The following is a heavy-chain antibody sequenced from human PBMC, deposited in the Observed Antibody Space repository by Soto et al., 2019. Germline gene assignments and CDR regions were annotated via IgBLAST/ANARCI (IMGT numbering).Heavy chain of an antibody. D-gene: IGHD6-6*01. Sequence: EVQLLESGGGLVQPGGSLRLSCAASGFTFSTYAMSWVRQAPAKGLEWVSAISGTGGSTYYADSVKGRFSISRDNSKNTLYLQMNSLRAEDTAVYYCAKNWDTTSSSSSHWGQGTLVTVSS. CDR3: AKNWDTTSSSSSH. CDR1: GFTFSTYA. CDR2: ISGTGGST. V-gene: IGHV3-23*01. J-gene: IGHJ4*02.